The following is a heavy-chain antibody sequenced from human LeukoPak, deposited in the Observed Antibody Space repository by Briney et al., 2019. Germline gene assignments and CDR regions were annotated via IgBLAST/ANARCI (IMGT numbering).Heavy chain of an antibody. CDR1: GYTFTSYA. V-gene: IGHV1-3*01. J-gene: IGHJ3*02. Sequence: ASVKVSCKASGYTFTSYAMHWVRQAPGQRLEWMGWINAGNGNTKYSQKFQGRVTITRDTSASTAYMELSSLRSEDTAVYYCARVDKVVVTAIGLGAFDIWGQGTMVTVSS. CDR2: INAGNGNT. D-gene: IGHD2-21*02. CDR3: ARVDKVVVTAIGLGAFDI.